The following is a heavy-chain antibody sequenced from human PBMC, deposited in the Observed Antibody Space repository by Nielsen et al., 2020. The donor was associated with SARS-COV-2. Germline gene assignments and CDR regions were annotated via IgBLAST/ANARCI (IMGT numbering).Heavy chain of an antibody. Sequence: SETLSLTCTVSGGSISSYYWSWIRQPPGKGLEWIGYIYYSGSTNYNPSLKSRVTISVDTSKNQFSLKLSSVTAADTAVYYCAGGGGYCSSTSCYRWDAFDIWGQGTMVTVSS. CDR1: GGSISSYY. CDR3: AGGGGYCSSTSCYRWDAFDI. D-gene: IGHD2-2*02. J-gene: IGHJ3*02. V-gene: IGHV4-59*08. CDR2: IYYSGST.